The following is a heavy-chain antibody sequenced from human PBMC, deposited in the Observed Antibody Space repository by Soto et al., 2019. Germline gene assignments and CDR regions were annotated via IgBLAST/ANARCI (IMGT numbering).Heavy chain of an antibody. CDR2: INAGNGNT. J-gene: IGHJ6*02. CDR1: RYSFTRYA. D-gene: IGHD1-1*01. CDR3: ARDHDRSGYYYYYGIDV. V-gene: IGHV1-3*01. Sequence: GASVKVSCEASRYSFTRYAMQWVRQAPGQRLEWMGWINAGNGNTKYSQKFQGRVTITRDTYASTAYMELSSLRSEDTAVYYCARDHDRSGYYYYYGIDVWGQGTTVTVSS.